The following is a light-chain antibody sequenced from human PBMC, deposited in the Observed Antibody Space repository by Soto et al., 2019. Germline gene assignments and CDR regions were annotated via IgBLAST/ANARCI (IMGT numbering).Light chain of an antibody. J-gene: IGKJ3*01. V-gene: IGKV1-13*02. CDR2: GAS. CDR3: QQFYSYPLT. CDR1: QAISST. Sequence: AIPLTQSPSSLSASVGDTVTFTCRASQAISSTLVWYQQKSGKAPKLLIYGASTLDSGVPSRFSGSGSGTDFTLTISSLQPEDFATYYCQQFYSYPLTFGPGTTVHIK.